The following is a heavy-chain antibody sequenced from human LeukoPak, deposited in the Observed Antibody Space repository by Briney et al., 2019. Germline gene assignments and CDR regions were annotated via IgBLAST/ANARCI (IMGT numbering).Heavy chain of an antibody. CDR1: GYSFTSYY. J-gene: IGHJ5*02. D-gene: IGHD6-13*01. CDR3: ARASSSWYVGNWFDP. CDR2: IIPIFGTA. Sequence: SVKVSCKASGYSFTSYYIHWVRQAPGQGLEWMGGIIPIFGTANYAQKFQGRVTITADKSTSTAYMELSSLRSEDTAVYYCARASSSWYVGNWFDPWGQGTLVTVSS. V-gene: IGHV1-69*06.